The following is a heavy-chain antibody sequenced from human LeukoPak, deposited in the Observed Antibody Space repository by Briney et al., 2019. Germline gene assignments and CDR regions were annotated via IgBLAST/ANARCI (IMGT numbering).Heavy chain of an antibody. V-gene: IGHV3-30*18. D-gene: IGHD2-2*01. Sequence: GRSLRLSCAASGFTFSSYGMHWVRQAPGKGLEWVVVISYDGSNKYYADSVKGRFTISRDNSKNTLYLQMNSLRAEDTAVYYCAKVVPVGIVDYWGQGTLVTVSS. CDR3: AKVVPVGIVDY. J-gene: IGHJ4*02. CDR1: GFTFSSYG. CDR2: ISYDGSNK.